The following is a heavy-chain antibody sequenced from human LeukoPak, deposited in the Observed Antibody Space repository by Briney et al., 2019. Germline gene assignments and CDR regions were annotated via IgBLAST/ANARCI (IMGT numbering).Heavy chain of an antibody. CDR3: AKDLEAVAGTVVNDY. J-gene: IGHJ4*02. D-gene: IGHD6-19*01. Sequence: PGGSLRLSCAVSGFTFTKYAMNWVRQGPGKGLEWVLGIGASGGTTYYADSVQGRFTISRDNSKNTLYLQVNSLRAEDTGVYFCAKDLEAVAGTVVNDYWGQGTLITVSP. CDR2: IGASGGTT. CDR1: GFTFTKYA. V-gene: IGHV3-23*01.